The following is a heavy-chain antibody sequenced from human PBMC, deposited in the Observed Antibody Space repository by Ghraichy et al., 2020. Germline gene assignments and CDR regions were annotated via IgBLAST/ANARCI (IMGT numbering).Heavy chain of an antibody. CDR1: GGSISSGGYS. CDR2: IYHSGST. CDR3: ARVLSKNYPYWYFDL. J-gene: IGHJ2*01. V-gene: IGHV4-30-2*01. D-gene: IGHD1-7*01. Sequence: SETLSLTCAVSGGSISSGGYSWSWIRQPPGKGLEWIGYIYHSGSTYYNPSLKSRVTISVDRSKNQFSLKLSSVTAADTAVYYCARVLSKNYPYWYFDLWGRGTLVTVSS.